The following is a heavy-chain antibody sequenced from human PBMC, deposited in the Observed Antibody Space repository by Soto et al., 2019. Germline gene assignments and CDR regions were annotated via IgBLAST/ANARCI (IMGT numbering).Heavy chain of an antibody. D-gene: IGHD2-21*02. CDR1: GFTFSMYS. Sequence: GSLSLSCEVSGFTFSMYSMSWVRQSPGKGLEWVAKIPQDGVDGHYADSVKGRFTISRDNGKNSLYLQLNNLRAEDAAVYYCARDHLILPAHDFFYGSDVWGRGATVTVSS. J-gene: IGHJ6*02. V-gene: IGHV3-7*03. CDR2: IPQDGVDG. CDR3: ARDHLILPAHDFFYGSDV.